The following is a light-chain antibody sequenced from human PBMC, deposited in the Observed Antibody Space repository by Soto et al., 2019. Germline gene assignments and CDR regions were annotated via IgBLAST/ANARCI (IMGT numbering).Light chain of an antibody. Sequence: DIHMSHSPSTLSASVGDRVTITYRASESIRSWLAWYQQKPGKAPKLLIYKASTLKSGVPSRFSGSGSGTEFTLTISSLQPDDFATYYCQHYNSYSEAFGQGTKVDI. CDR2: KAS. CDR3: QHYNSYSEA. CDR1: ESIRSW. J-gene: IGKJ1*01. V-gene: IGKV1-5*03.